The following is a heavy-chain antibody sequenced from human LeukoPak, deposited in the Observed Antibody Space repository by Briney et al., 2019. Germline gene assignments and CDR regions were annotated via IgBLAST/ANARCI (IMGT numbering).Heavy chain of an antibody. CDR1: GGSISNYY. J-gene: IGHJ5*02. CDR2: ISSSSSYI. Sequence: LSLTCTVSGGSISNYYWSWIRQPPGKGLEWVSFISSSSSYIYYADSMKGRFTISRDNAKNSLYLQMNSLRAEDTAVYYCARLKQLVPGWFDPWGQGTLVTVSS. V-gene: IGHV3-11*06. CDR3: ARLKQLVPGWFDP. D-gene: IGHD6-13*01.